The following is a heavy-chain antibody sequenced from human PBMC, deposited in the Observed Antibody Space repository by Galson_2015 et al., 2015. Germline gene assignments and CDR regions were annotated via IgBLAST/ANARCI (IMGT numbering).Heavy chain of an antibody. CDR3: AREVTVEMATITYPVGNDAFDI. J-gene: IGHJ3*02. CDR2: IWYDGSNK. V-gene: IGHV3-33*01. CDR1: GFTFSSYG. D-gene: IGHD5-24*01. Sequence: SLRLSCAASGFTFSSYGMHWVRQAPGKGLEWVAVIWYDGSNKYYADSVKGRFTISRDNSKNTLYLQMNSLRAEDTAVYYCAREVTVEMATITYPVGNDAFDIWGQGTMVTVSS.